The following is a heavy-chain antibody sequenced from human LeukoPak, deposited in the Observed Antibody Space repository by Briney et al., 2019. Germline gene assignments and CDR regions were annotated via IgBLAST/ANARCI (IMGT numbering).Heavy chain of an antibody. CDR1: GGSISSYY. CDR3: AKSNGYGLVDI. V-gene: IGHV4-4*07. J-gene: IGHJ3*02. D-gene: IGHD3-10*01. CDR2: IHTSGST. Sequence: TETLSLTCTVSGGSISSYYWSWIRQPAGKGLEWIGRIHTSGSTNYSPSLKSRVTMSVDTSKNQFSLKLSSVTAADTAVYYCAKSNGYGLVDIWGQGTMVTVSS.